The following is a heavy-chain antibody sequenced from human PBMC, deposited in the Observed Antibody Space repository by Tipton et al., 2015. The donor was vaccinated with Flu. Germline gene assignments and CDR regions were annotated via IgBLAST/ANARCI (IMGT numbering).Heavy chain of an antibody. CDR3: ARGPRSGTSFGY. J-gene: IGHJ4*02. V-gene: IGHV4-39*01. Sequence: TLSLTCTVSGGSISSSSYYWGWIRQPPGKGLEWIGSIYYSGSTYYNPSLKSRVTISVDTSKNQFSLKLSSVTAADTAVYYCARGPRSGTSFGYWGQGTLVTVSS. CDR1: GGSISSSSYY. D-gene: IGHD3-3*01. CDR2: IYYSGST.